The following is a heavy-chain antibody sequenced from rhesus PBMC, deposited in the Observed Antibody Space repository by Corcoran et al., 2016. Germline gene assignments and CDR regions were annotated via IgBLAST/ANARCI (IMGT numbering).Heavy chain of an antibody. D-gene: IGHD5-42*01. Sequence: VRLVETGGGLVQPGGSMNISCAASGFTLGSYRMSWFRPAPGKGLEWIGNIHGKMASTYYNPSLKSRGTISKDTSKNQVSRKLSAVTAADTAVYYCARHIGGYFDHWGQGVQVTVSS. CDR2: IHGKMAST. J-gene: IGHJ4*01. CDR1: GFTLGSYR. CDR3: ARHIGGYFDH. V-gene: IGHV4-81*01.